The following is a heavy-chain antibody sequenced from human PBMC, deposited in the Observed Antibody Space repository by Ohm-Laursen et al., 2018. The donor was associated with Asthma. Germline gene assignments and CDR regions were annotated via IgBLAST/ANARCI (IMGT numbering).Heavy chain of an antibody. CDR3: ARDRAYCSGGDCGWFDP. Sequence: SQTLSLTCTVSGGSISSGGYYWSWIRQHPGKGLKWIGYIYYSGSTYYNPSLKSRVTISVDTSKNQFSLKLSSVAAADTAVYYCARDRAYCSGGDCGWFDPWGQGTLVTVSS. D-gene: IGHD2-15*01. V-gene: IGHV4-30-4*08. CDR2: IYYSGST. J-gene: IGHJ5*02. CDR1: GGSISSGGYY.